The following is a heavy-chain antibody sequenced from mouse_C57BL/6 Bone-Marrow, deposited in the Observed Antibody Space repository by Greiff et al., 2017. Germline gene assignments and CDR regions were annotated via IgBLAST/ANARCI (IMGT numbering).Heavy chain of an antibody. D-gene: IGHD2-2*01. Sequence: EVQLQHSGPELVKPGASVKIPCKASGYTFTDYNMDWVKQSHGKSLEWIGDINPNNGGTIYNQKFKGKATLTVDKSSSTAYMELRSLTSEDTAVYYCAREGTIYYGYILDYWGQGTTLTVSS. CDR3: AREGTIYYGYILDY. J-gene: IGHJ2*01. CDR1: GYTFTDYN. V-gene: IGHV1-18*01. CDR2: INPNNGGT.